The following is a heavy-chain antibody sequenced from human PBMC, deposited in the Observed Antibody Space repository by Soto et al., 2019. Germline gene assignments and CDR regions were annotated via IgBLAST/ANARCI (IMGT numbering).Heavy chain of an antibody. D-gene: IGHD2-8*01. CDR3: AREMGAPPARGLDY. V-gene: IGHV3-48*01. J-gene: IGHJ4*02. CDR2: IGTSGAI. CDR1: AFTLSSYN. Sequence: EVQMVESGGGLVQPGGSLRLSCAASAFTLSSYNMNWVRQAPGKGLEWISYIGTSGAIYYADSVRGRFTMSRDSAKNSLYLQMNRLRAEDTAVYYCAREMGAPPARGLDYWGQGNLVTVSS.